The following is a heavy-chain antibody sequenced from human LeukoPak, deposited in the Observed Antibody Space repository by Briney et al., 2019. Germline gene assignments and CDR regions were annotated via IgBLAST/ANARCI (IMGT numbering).Heavy chain of an antibody. Sequence: ASVKVSCKTSGYTFTGYYMHWLRQAPGQGLEWMGRINPNSGGTYYAQKFRSRVTMTRDTSISTAYMELASLISDDTAVYYCAGGVLHGGGNWFDPWGQGTLVTVSS. D-gene: IGHD3-16*01. CDR2: INPNSGGT. J-gene: IGHJ5*02. V-gene: IGHV1-2*06. CDR1: GYTFTGYY. CDR3: AGGVLHGGGNWFDP.